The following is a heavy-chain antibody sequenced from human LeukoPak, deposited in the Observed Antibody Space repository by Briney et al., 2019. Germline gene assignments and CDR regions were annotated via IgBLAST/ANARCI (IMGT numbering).Heavy chain of an antibody. CDR1: GFTVITND. CDR2: RYRDGNT. Sequence: GGALRLSCAASGFTVITNDMSWVRQAPGKRVEWGSVRYRDGNTKFADSVQGRFTISRDNSNNTLYLEMNSLSPDDTAVYYCERGVEPLAANTLSYWGQGTLVTVSS. J-gene: IGHJ4*02. V-gene: IGHV3-53*01. D-gene: IGHD1-14*01. CDR3: ERGVEPLAANTLSY.